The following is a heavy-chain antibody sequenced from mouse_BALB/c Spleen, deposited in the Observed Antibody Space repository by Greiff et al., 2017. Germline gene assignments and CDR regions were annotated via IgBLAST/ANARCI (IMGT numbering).Heavy chain of an antibody. CDR3: ASGAIDGYYLSWFAY. D-gene: IGHD2-3*01. V-gene: IGHV1S29*02. J-gene: IGHJ3*01. CDR1: GYTFTDYN. Sequence: VQLQQSRPELVKPGASVKISCKASGYTFTDYNMHWVKQSHGKSLEWIGYIYPYNGGTGYNQKFKSKATLTVDNSSSTAYMELRSLTSEDSAVYYCASGAIDGYYLSWFAYWGQGTLVTVSA. CDR2: IYPYNGGT.